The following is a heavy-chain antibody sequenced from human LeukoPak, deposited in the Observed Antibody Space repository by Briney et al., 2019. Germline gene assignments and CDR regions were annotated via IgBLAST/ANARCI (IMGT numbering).Heavy chain of an antibody. CDR3: AKAFFAYSSSWFDY. CDR1: GFIFDDYA. V-gene: IGHV3-9*01. J-gene: IGHJ4*02. Sequence: GGSLRLSCAASGFIFDDYAMHWVRQAPGKGLEWVSGISWNSGSIGYADSVKGRFTISRDNAKNSLYLQMNSLRAEDTALYYCAKAFFAYSSSWFDYWGQGTLVTVSS. D-gene: IGHD6-13*01. CDR2: ISWNSGSI.